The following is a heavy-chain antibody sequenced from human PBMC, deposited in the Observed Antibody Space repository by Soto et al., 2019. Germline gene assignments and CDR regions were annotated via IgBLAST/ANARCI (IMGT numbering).Heavy chain of an antibody. CDR3: ARDITEDITGTTGGMDV. CDR1: GYTFTGYY. Sequence: GASVKVSCKASGYTFTGYYMHWVRQAPGQGLEWMGWINPNSGGTNYAQKFQGWVTMTRDTSISTAYMELSRLRSDDTAVYYCARDITEDITGTTGGMDVWGQGTTVTVSS. V-gene: IGHV1-2*04. J-gene: IGHJ6*02. CDR2: INPNSGGT. D-gene: IGHD1-7*01.